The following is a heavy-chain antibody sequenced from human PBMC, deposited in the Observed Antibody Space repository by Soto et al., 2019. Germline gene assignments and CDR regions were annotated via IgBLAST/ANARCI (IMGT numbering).Heavy chain of an antibody. CDR1: GLFFSDYY. CDR3: GIGGGKIYYKGLYV. Sequence: GGSLRLSCAASGLFFSDYYLSWIRQAPGKALECVAYISGTGDTKYYADSVTGRFTISRDNPKNSLYLQMNSLRPEDAAVYYFGIGGGKIYYKGLYVWGQGTTVTVSS. CDR2: ISGTGDTK. J-gene: IGHJ6*02. V-gene: IGHV3-11*01. D-gene: IGHD3-10*01.